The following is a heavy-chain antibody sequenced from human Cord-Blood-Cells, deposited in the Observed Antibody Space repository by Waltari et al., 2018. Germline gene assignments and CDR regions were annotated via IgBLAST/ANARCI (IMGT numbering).Heavy chain of an antibody. D-gene: IGHD3-9*01. Sequence: QVQLVQSGAEVKKPGASVKVSCKASGYTFTTYGISCVRPPHGQGLEWMGWISAYNGNTNYAQKLQGRVTMTTDTSTSTAYMELRSLRSDDTAVYYCARKGRGWLLYYFDYWGQGTLVTVSS. CDR2: ISAYNGNT. J-gene: IGHJ4*02. CDR3: ARKGRGWLLYYFDY. V-gene: IGHV1-18*04. CDR1: GYTFTTYG.